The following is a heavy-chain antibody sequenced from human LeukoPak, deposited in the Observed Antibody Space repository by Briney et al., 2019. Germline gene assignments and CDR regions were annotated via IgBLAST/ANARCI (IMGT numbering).Heavy chain of an antibody. Sequence: GRSLRLSCAASGFTFSSYGMHWVRQAPGKGLVWVSRINSDGSSTSYADSVKGRFTISRDNAKNTLYLQMNSLRAEDTAVYYCARVNIIYTSSWVSRIQAATPGPYWYFDLWGRGTLVTVSS. D-gene: IGHD6-13*01. J-gene: IGHJ2*01. CDR1: GFTFSSYG. V-gene: IGHV3-74*01. CDR2: INSDGSST. CDR3: ARVNIIYTSSWVSRIQAATPGPYWYFDL.